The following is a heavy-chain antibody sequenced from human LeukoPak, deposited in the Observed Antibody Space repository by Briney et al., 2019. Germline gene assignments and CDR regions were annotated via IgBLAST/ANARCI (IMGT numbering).Heavy chain of an antibody. V-gene: IGHV1-58*02. CDR1: GFTFTSSA. Sequence: GASVKVSCKASGFTFTSSAMQWVRQARGQRLEWIGWIVVGSGNTNYAQKFQERVTITRDMSTSAAYMELSSLRSEDTAVYYCASGSFGGPAVSFDYWGQGTLVTVSS. CDR3: ASGSFGGPAVSFDY. D-gene: IGHD3-16*01. J-gene: IGHJ4*02. CDR2: IVVGSGNT.